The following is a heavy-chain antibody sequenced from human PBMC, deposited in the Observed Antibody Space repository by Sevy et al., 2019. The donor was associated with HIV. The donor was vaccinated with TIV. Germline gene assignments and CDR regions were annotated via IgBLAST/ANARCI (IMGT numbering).Heavy chain of an antibody. CDR1: GISISNYY. Sequence: SETLSLTCTVSGISISNYYWTWIRQPPGKGLEWIGYIYYTGSSDFNPSLKSRVTTSVDTSKNQFSLKLSSVTAADTAIYYCARGGPNQQQLDYFDSWGQGILVTVSS. V-gene: IGHV4-59*01. J-gene: IGHJ4*02. CDR3: ARGGPNQQQLDYFDS. CDR2: IYYTGSS. D-gene: IGHD6-13*01.